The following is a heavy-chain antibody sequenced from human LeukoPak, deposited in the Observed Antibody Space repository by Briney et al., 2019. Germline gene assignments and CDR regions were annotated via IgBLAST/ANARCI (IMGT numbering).Heavy chain of an antibody. CDR3: ARDHLFGSYPEPTLDY. CDR2: ISYDGSYK. D-gene: IGHD1-26*01. V-gene: IGHV3-30*17. J-gene: IGHJ4*02. Sequence: PGRSLRLSCAASGFTFSNYAMHWVRQAPGKGLEWASVISYDGSYKYYADSVKGRFTISRDNSKNTLYLQMNSQRGEDTAVYYCARDHLFGSYPEPTLDYWGQGSLVTVSS. CDR1: GFTFSNYA.